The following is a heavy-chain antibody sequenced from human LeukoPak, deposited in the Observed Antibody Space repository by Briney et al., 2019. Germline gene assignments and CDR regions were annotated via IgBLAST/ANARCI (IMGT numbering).Heavy chain of an antibody. D-gene: IGHD1-26*01. CDR1: GGTFSSYA. Sequence: EASVKVSCKASGGTFSSYAISWVRQAPGQGLEWMGGIIPIFGTANYAQKFQGRVTITADKSTSTAYMELSSLRSEDTAVYYCARTDTQVGATSLSKDMVAHDAFDIWGQGTMVTVSS. CDR2: IIPIFGTA. V-gene: IGHV1-69*06. CDR3: ARTDTQVGATSLSKDMVAHDAFDI. J-gene: IGHJ3*02.